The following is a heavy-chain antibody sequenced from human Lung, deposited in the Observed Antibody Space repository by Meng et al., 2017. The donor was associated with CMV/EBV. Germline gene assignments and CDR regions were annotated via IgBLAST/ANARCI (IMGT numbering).Heavy chain of an antibody. J-gene: IGHJ4*02. CDR1: GYTFTGYY. CDR3: ARMRHSSSWTFFDY. CDR2: INPNSGGT. V-gene: IGHV1-2*02. D-gene: IGHD6-13*01. Sequence: KASGYTFTGYYMHWVRQAPGQGLEWMGWINPNSGGTNYAQKFQGRVTMTRDTSISTAYMELSRLRSDDTAVYYCARMRHSSSWTFFDYWGQGTLVTVSS.